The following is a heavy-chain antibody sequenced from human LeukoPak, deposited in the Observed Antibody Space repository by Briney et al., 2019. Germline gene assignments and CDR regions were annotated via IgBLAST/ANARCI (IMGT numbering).Heavy chain of an antibody. CDR2: ISAYNGNT. CDR1: GYTFTSYG. CDR3: ARILGYCSSTSCYDWFDY. Sequence: ASVKVSCKASGYTFTSYGISWVRQAPGQGLEWMGWISAYNGNTNYAQKLQGRVTMTTDTSTSTAYMELRSLRSDDTAVYYCARILGYCSSTSCYDWFDYRGQGTLVTVSS. D-gene: IGHD2-2*01. V-gene: IGHV1-18*01. J-gene: IGHJ4*02.